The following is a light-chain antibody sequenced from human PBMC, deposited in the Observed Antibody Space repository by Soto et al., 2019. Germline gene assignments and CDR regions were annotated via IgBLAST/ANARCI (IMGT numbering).Light chain of an antibody. V-gene: IGLV2-14*01. CDR1: SSDVGGYNY. Sequence: QSALTQPASVSGSPGQSITISCTGTSSDVGGYNYVSWYQHHPGKAPKLVIYEVRNRPSGVSNLFSGFKSGNTASLTISGLQAEDEADYHCTSYTSSATWVFGGGTKLTVL. J-gene: IGLJ3*02. CDR2: EVR. CDR3: TSYTSSATWV.